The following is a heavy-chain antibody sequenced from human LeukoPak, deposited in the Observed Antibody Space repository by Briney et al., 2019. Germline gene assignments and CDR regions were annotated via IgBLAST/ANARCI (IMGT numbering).Heavy chain of an antibody. CDR2: IYYSGST. CDR3: ARGVYSSY. V-gene: IGHV4-39*07. Sequence: PSETLSLTCTVSGGSISSSSYYWGWIRQPPGKGLEWIGSIYYSGSTYYNPSLKSRVTISVDTSKNQFSLKLSSVTAADTAVYYCARGVYSSYWGQGTLVTVSS. D-gene: IGHD5-18*01. CDR1: GGSISSSSYY. J-gene: IGHJ4*02.